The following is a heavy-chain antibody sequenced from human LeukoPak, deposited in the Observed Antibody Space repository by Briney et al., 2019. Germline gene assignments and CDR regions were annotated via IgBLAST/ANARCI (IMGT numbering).Heavy chain of an antibody. CDR1: GGSFSGYY. CDR2: INHSGST. D-gene: IGHD6-19*01. Sequence: SETLSLTCAVYGGSFSGYYWSWIRQPPGKGLEWIGEINHSGSTNYNPSLKSRVTISVDTSKNQFSLKLSSVTAADTAVYYCARGLGEQWLVGGYYFDYWGQGTLVTVSS. V-gene: IGHV4-34*01. J-gene: IGHJ4*02. CDR3: ARGLGEQWLVGGYYFDY.